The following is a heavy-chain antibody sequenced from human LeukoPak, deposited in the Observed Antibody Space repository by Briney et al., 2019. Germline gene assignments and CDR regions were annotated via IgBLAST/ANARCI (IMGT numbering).Heavy chain of an antibody. Sequence: SETLSLTCTVSGGSISSYYWSWIRQPPGKGLEWIGYIYYSGSTNYNPSLKSRVTISVDTSKNQYSLKLSSVTAADTAVYYCARTPVSTVTTPDNLDYRGQGTLVTVSS. CDR2: IYYSGST. CDR1: GGSISSYY. V-gene: IGHV4-59*01. J-gene: IGHJ4*02. CDR3: ARTPVSTVTTPDNLDY. D-gene: IGHD4-11*01.